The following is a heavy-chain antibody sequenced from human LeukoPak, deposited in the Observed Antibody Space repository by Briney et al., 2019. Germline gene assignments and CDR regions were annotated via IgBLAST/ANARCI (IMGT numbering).Heavy chain of an antibody. J-gene: IGHJ6*03. V-gene: IGHV4-61*02. CDR1: GGSISSGSYY. Sequence: SGTLSLTCTGSGGSISSGSYYWSRIRQPAGKGLEWVGRIYASGSTNYNPSLKSRVTISVDTSKNQFSLKLSSVTAADTAVYYCVRGIYCSSTSCQVSGYMDVWGKGTTVTVSS. CDR2: IYASGST. CDR3: VRGIYCSSTSCQVSGYMDV. D-gene: IGHD2-2*01.